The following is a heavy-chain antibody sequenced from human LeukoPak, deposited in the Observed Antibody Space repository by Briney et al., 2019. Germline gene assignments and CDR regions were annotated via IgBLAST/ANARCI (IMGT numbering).Heavy chain of an antibody. CDR3: AKDGDPIVVVPAAIADV. CDR1: GFTFSSYA. J-gene: IGHJ6*04. D-gene: IGHD2-2*02. Sequence: GGSLRLSCAASGFTFSSYAMSWVRQAPGKGLEWVSAISGSGGSTYYADSVKGRFTISRDNSKNTLYLQMNSLRAEDTAVYYCAKDGDPIVVVPAAIADVWGKGTTVTVSS. CDR2: ISGSGGST. V-gene: IGHV3-23*01.